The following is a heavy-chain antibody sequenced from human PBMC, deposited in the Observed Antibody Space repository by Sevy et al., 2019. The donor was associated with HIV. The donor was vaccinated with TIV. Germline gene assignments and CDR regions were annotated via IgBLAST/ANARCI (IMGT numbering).Heavy chain of an antibody. J-gene: IGHJ6*02. Sequence: GGSLRLSCAASGFTFSSYGMHWVRQAPGKGLEWVAVISYDGSNKYYADSVKGRFTIARDNSKNTLYLKMNSLRAEDTAVYYCAKGDDYGDYEGVDVWGQETTVTVSS. V-gene: IGHV3-30*18. CDR1: GFTFSSYG. D-gene: IGHD4-17*01. CDR2: ISYDGSNK. CDR3: AKGDDYGDYEGVDV.